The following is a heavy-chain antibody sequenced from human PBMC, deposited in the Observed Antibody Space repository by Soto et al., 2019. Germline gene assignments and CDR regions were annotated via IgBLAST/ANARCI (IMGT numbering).Heavy chain of an antibody. J-gene: IGHJ6*02. Sequence: ETLSLTCTVSGGSISSSSYDWGWIRQPPGKGLEWIGSIYYCGNTYYNPSLKSRVTISVDTSKNQFSLKLSSVTAADTAVYYCARLERGRNSARGGSYGMDVWGQGTTVTVSS. D-gene: IGHD3-16*01. CDR2: IYYCGNT. V-gene: IGHV4-39*01. CDR1: GGSISSSSYD. CDR3: ARLERGRNSARGGSYGMDV.